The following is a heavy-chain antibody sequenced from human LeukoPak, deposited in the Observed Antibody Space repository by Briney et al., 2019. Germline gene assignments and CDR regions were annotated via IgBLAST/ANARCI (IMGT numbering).Heavy chain of an antibody. Sequence: LRGSLRLSCAASGFTFSSYSMNWVRQAPGKGLEWVSSISSSSSYIYYADSVKGRFTISRDNAKNSLYLQMNSLRAEDTAVYYCARGGMSHFDYWGQGTLVSVSS. CDR2: ISSSSSYI. V-gene: IGHV3-21*01. CDR3: ARGGMSHFDY. CDR1: GFTFSSYS. J-gene: IGHJ4*02.